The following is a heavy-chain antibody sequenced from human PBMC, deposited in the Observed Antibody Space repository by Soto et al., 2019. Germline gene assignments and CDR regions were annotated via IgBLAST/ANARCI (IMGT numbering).Heavy chain of an antibody. J-gene: IGHJ3*02. D-gene: IGHD3-3*01. CDR3: ASGYDFWSGYSSDAFDI. CDR1: GYSFTSYW. CDR2: IYPGDSDT. Sequence: GESLKISCKGSGYSFTSYWIGWVRQMPGKGLEWMGIIYPGDSDTRYSPSFQGQVTISADKSISTAYLQWSSLKASDTAMYYCASGYDFWSGYSSDAFDIWGQGTMVTVSS. V-gene: IGHV5-51*01.